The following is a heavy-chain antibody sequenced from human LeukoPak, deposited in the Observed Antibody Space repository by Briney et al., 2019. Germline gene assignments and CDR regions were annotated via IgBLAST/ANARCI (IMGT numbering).Heavy chain of an antibody. CDR3: ARVGPKSSWYSYYYMDV. V-gene: IGHV4-38-2*02. J-gene: IGHJ6*03. D-gene: IGHD6-13*01. Sequence: SETLSLTCSVSGYSISSGCYWGCIRQPPGKGLEWIGSIYHSGSTYYNPSLKSRVTISVGTSRNQFSLKMSSVTAADTAVYYCARVGPKSSWYSYYYMDVWGKGTTVTVSS. CDR1: GYSISSGCY. CDR2: IYHSGST.